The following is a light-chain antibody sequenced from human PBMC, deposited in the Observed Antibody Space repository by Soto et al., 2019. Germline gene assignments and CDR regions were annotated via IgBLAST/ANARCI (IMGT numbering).Light chain of an antibody. V-gene: IGKV3-15*01. CDR2: GAS. J-gene: IGKJ2*01. Sequence: ETVMTQSPATLPVSPGERATLSCRASQSVGNNVAWFQQKPGQAPRLLIHGASDRATEVPVRFSGSGSGTEFTFTISSLQSEDFAVYYCQQYNNWPYAFGQRTKLEIK. CDR1: QSVGNN. CDR3: QQYNNWPYA.